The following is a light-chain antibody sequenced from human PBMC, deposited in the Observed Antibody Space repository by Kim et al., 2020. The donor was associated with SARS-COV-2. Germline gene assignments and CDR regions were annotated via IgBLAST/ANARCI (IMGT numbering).Light chain of an antibody. CDR3: QHNKT. CDR2: DAS. Sequence: EIVLTQSPATVSLSPGERATLSCRASQSFSSHLAWYQQKPGQAPRLLIYDASNRATGIPARISGSGSGTDFTLTISSLEPEDFAVYYCQHNKTSGQGTKVDIK. CDR1: QSFSSH. V-gene: IGKV3-11*01. J-gene: IGKJ1*01.